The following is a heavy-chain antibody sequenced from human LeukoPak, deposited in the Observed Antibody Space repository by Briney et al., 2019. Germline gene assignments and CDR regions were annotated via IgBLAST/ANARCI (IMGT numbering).Heavy chain of an antibody. D-gene: IGHD6-19*01. CDR2: ISDSGANT. Sequence: PGGSLRLSCAASGFTFSSYSMSWVRQAPGKGLEWVSIISDSGANTYYADSVRGRFTISRDNSKNTLYLQMNTLRAEDTAVYYCARAVAGTRNALDIWGQGTMVTVSS. CDR1: GFTFSSYS. CDR3: ARAVAGTRNALDI. J-gene: IGHJ3*02. V-gene: IGHV3-23*01.